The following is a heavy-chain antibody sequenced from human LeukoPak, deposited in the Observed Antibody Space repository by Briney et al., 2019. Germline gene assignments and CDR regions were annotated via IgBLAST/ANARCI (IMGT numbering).Heavy chain of an antibody. CDR3: ARLGTTVVTQVPHLDY. CDR1: GNSSTSYW. D-gene: IGHD4-23*01. CDR2: IYLGDSDT. J-gene: IGHJ4*02. V-gene: IGHV5-51*01. Sequence: AAALMISSKAAGNSSTSYWICCLRRMPAKDREWMGSIYLGDSDTSYTPSFQAHLTISADKSISTAYLQWTRLKASDTAMYYCARLGTTVVTQVPHLDYCGQGTLVTVSS.